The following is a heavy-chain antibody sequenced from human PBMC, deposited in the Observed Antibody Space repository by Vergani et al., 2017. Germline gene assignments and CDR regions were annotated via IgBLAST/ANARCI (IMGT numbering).Heavy chain of an antibody. V-gene: IGHV3-48*01. CDR3: AKSGIVVVPAAIRGVRYYYYYMDV. J-gene: IGHJ6*03. CDR2: VSTGTKSQ. Sequence: QLVESGGGWVQPGGSLRLSCVVSGFDFSSYIMNWVRQAPGKGLEWVSFVSTGTKSQSYAESVKGRFTISRDSAKNSLYLQMDSLRAEDTAVYYCAKSGIVVVPAAIRGVRYYYYYMDVWGKGTTVTVSS. D-gene: IGHD2-2*02. CDR1: GFDFSSYI.